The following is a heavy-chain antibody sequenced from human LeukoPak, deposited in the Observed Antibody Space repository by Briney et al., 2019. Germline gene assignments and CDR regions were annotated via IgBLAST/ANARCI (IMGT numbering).Heavy chain of an antibody. J-gene: IGHJ4*02. V-gene: IGHV3-74*01. CDR3: ASASSHRIAAGGDY. D-gene: IGHD6-13*01. CDR1: GFTFSSYW. Sequence: GSLRLSCTASGFTFSSYWMHWVRQAPGKGLVWVSRINSDGSSRNYADSVKGRFTISRDNAKNTVYLQMNSLRAEDTAVYYCASASSHRIAAGGDYWGQGTLVTVSS. CDR2: INSDGSSR.